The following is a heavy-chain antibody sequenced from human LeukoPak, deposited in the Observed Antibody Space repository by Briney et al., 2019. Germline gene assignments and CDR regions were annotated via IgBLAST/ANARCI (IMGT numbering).Heavy chain of an antibody. V-gene: IGHV1-2*02. J-gene: IGHJ3*02. Sequence: EASVKVSCKASGYTFTGYYMHWVRQAPGQGLEWMGWINPNSGGTNYAQKFQGRVTMTRDTSISTAYMELSRLRSDDTAVYYCARVLHCSSTSCYVARSRRIPPDAFDIWGQGTMVTVSS. CDR2: INPNSGGT. D-gene: IGHD2-2*01. CDR3: ARVLHCSSTSCYVARSRRIPPDAFDI. CDR1: GYTFTGYY.